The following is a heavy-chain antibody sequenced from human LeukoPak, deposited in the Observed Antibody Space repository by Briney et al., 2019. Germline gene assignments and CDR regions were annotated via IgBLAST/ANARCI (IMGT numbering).Heavy chain of an antibody. D-gene: IGHD3-10*01. CDR2: INPNSGGT. CDR3: ARVVRFGKYYFDY. J-gene: IGHJ4*02. Sequence: GASVKVSCKASGYTFTGYYMHWVRQAPGQGLEWMGWINPNSGGTNYAQKFQGRVTMTRDTSISTAYMELSRLRSDDTAVYYCARVVRFGKYYFDYWGQGTLVTVSS. V-gene: IGHV1-2*02. CDR1: GYTFTGYY.